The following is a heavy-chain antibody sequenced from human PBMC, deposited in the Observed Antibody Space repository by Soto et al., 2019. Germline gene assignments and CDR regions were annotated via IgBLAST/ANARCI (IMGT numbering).Heavy chain of an antibody. J-gene: IGHJ4*02. CDR3: AKILGVYDFLTGYNSGLHY. V-gene: IGHV3-23*01. D-gene: IGHD3-9*01. Sequence: PGGSLRLSWAASGLTFSSYAMSWFRQAPGKGLEWVSAISGSGDSAYYADSVKGRFTISRDNSRNTLYVQMNSLGAEDTAVYYCAKILGVYDFLTGYNSGLHYWGQGTLVTVSS. CDR2: ISGSGDSA. CDR1: GLTFSSYA.